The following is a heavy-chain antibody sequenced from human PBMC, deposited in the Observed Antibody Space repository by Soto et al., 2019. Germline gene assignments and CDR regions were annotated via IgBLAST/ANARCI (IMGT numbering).Heavy chain of an antibody. D-gene: IGHD1-7*01. CDR1: AYTFTSDY. V-gene: IGHV1-46*01. CDR2: INPSGGST. Sequence: GASVKVSCKAYAYTFTSDYMHWVRQGPGQGLEWMGIINPSGGSTSYAQKFQGRVTMTRDTSTSTVYMELSSLRSEDTAVYYCARDHGVGVELLDYCRQGTLVTVSS. CDR3: ARDHGVGVELLDY. J-gene: IGHJ4*02.